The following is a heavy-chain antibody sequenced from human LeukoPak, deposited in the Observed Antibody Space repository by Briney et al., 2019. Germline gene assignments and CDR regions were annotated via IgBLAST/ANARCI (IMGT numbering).Heavy chain of an antibody. D-gene: IGHD1-26*01. CDR1: GFTVSSNY. Sequence: PGGSLRLSCAASGFTVSSNYMSCVRQAPGKGLEWVSVLSSGGTTYYADSVKGRFTISRDTYKNTLYLQMNSLRAEDTAIYYCARGGDIVGATRSAFDFWGQGTMVTVSS. J-gene: IGHJ3*01. V-gene: IGHV3-53*01. CDR3: ARGGDIVGATRSAFDF. CDR2: LSSGGTT.